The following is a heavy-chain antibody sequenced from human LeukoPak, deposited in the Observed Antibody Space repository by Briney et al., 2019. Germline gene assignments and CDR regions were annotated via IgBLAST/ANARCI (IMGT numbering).Heavy chain of an antibody. CDR1: GGSFSGYY. CDR2: IYYSGST. Sequence: SETLSLTCAVYGGSFSGYYWSWIRQPPGKGLEWIGYIYYSGSTNYNPSLKSRVTISVDTSKNQFSLKLSSVTAADTAVYYCARMRRVPYYYDSSGYWVAFDIWGQGTMVTVSS. CDR3: ARMRRVPYYYDSSGYWVAFDI. D-gene: IGHD3-22*01. J-gene: IGHJ3*02. V-gene: IGHV4-59*01.